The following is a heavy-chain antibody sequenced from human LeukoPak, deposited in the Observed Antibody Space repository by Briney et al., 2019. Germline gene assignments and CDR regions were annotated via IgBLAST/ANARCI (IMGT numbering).Heavy chain of an antibody. Sequence: SETLSLTCAVYGGSFSGYYWSWIRQPPGKGLEWIGEINHSGSTNYNPSLKSRVAISVDTSKNQFSLKLSSVTAADTAVYYCARGKRGKGLKTYYYDSSGYWPIDYWGQGTLVTVSS. D-gene: IGHD3-22*01. CDR2: INHSGST. J-gene: IGHJ4*02. CDR3: ARGKRGKGLKTYYYDSSGYWPIDY. V-gene: IGHV4-34*01. CDR1: GGSFSGYY.